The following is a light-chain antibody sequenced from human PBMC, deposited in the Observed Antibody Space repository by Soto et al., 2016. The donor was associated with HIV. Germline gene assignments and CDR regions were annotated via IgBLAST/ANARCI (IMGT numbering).Light chain of an antibody. CDR3: QQYNSYPYT. CDR2: KAS. J-gene: IGKJ2*01. V-gene: IGKV1-5*03. Sequence: DIQMTQSPSTLSASVGDRVTITCRASQRISSWLAWYQQKPGKAPKLLIYKASTLESGVPSRFSGSGSGTEFILTISSLQPDDFAIYYCQQYNSYPYTFGQGTKLEIK. CDR1: QRISSW.